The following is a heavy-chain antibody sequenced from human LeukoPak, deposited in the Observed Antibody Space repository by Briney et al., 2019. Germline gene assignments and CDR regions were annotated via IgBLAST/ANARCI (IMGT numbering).Heavy chain of an antibody. D-gene: IGHD7-27*01. V-gene: IGHV3-30-3*01. Sequence: GGSLRLSCAASGFTFSSYAMHWVRQAPGKGLEWVAVKSYDGSNKYYADSVKGRFTISRDNSKNTLYLQMNSLRAEDTAVYYCASPLSGDLSQLTFDYWGQGTLVTVSS. CDR3: ASPLSGDLSQLTFDY. J-gene: IGHJ4*02. CDR1: GFTFSSYA. CDR2: KSYDGSNK.